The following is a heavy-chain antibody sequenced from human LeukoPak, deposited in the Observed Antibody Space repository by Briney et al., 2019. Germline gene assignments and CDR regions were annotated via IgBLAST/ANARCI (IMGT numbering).Heavy chain of an antibody. CDR2: IYTSGST. Sequence: SETPSLTCTVSGGSISSSSYYWGWIRQPPGKGLEWIGRIYTSGSTNYNPSLKSRVTMSVDTSKNQFSLKLNSVTAADTAVYYCARINHSSGYYNWFDPWGQGTLVTVSS. CDR1: GGSISSSSYY. J-gene: IGHJ5*02. D-gene: IGHD3-22*01. CDR3: ARINHSSGYYNWFDP. V-gene: IGHV4-61*05.